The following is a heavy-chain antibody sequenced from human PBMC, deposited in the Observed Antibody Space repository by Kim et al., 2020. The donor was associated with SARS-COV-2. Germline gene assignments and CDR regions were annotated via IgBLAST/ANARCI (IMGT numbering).Heavy chain of an antibody. J-gene: IGHJ4*02. CDR3: ARDFLRGTPDYFDY. CDR2: ISYDGKVR. CDR1: GFTFTNFP. D-gene: IGHD5-12*01. Sequence: GGSLRLSCAASGFTFTNFPFHWVRQAPGKGLEWVAVISYDGKVRIYADSVKGRFTISRDDSKSTLYIQMNSLRAEDTAVYYCARDFLRGTPDYFDYWGQGTLVTVSS. V-gene: IGHV3-30*04.